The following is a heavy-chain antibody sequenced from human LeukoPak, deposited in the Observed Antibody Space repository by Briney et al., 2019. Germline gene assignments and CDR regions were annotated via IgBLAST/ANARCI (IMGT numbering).Heavy chain of an antibody. CDR2: INPNSGGT. CDR1: GYTFTGYY. D-gene: IGHD3-3*01. CDR3: ARDSDFWSGYRFDY. J-gene: IGHJ4*02. V-gene: IGHV1-2*02. Sequence: ASVKVSCKASGYTFTGYYMHWVRQAPGQGLERMGWINPNSGGTNYAQKFQGRVTMTRDTSISTAYMELSRLRSDDTAVYYCARDSDFWSGYRFDYWGQGTLVTVSS.